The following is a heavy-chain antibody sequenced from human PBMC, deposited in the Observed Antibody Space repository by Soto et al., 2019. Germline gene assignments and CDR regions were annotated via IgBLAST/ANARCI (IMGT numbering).Heavy chain of an antibody. J-gene: IGHJ6*04. Sequence: SETLSLTCAVYGGSFSGYYWSWIRQPPGKGLEWIGEINHSGSTNYNPSLKSRVTISVDTSKNQFSLKLSSVTAADTAVYYCARGGGRVQLERQVTGHQDVWGKGTTVTVSS. V-gene: IGHV4-34*01. D-gene: IGHD1-1*01. CDR3: ARGGGRVQLERQVTGHQDV. CDR1: GGSFSGYY. CDR2: INHSGST.